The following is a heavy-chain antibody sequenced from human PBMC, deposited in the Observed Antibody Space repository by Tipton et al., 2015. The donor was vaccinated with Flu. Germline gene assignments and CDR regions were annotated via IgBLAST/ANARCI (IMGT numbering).Heavy chain of an antibody. V-gene: IGHV4-38-2*01. Sequence: TLSLTCSVSGDSIGSDYFWGWIRQPPGKGLEWIGNIHRSGRTYYNPSLKSRVTISVDTAKNQFSQRLSSVTAADTAMYYCARSTYYYGSGSSDYWGQGTLVTVSS. J-gene: IGHJ4*02. CDR2: IHRSGRT. D-gene: IGHD3-10*01. CDR3: ARSTYYYGSGSSDY. CDR1: GDSIGSDYF.